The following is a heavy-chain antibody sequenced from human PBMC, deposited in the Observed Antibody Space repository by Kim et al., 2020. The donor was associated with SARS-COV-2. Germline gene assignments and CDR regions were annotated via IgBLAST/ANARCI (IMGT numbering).Heavy chain of an antibody. V-gene: IGHV4-39*01. CDR3: ARHGSGYYTFHYTY. Sequence: SETLSLTCTVSGGSISSSSYYWGWIRQPPGKGLEWIGGIYYSGSTYYNPSLKSRVTISVDTSKNQFSLKLSSVTAADTAVYYCARHGSGYYTFHYTYWGQGTLVTVSS. D-gene: IGHD3-3*01. J-gene: IGHJ4*02. CDR1: GGSISSSSYY. CDR2: IYYSGST.